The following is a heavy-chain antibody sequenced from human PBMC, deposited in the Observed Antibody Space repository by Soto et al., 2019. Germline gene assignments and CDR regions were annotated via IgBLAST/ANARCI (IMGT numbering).Heavy chain of an antibody. D-gene: IGHD2-2*01. CDR2: IYYSGST. Sequence: SETLSLTCTVSGGSISSGGYYWSWIRQHPGKGLEWIGYIYYSGSTYYNPSLKSRVTISVDTSKNQFSLKLSSVTAADTAVYYCARGRGGWFINQLLNAFDIWGQGTIVTVSS. CDR1: GGSISSGGYY. V-gene: IGHV4-31*03. J-gene: IGHJ3*02. CDR3: ARGRGGWFINQLLNAFDI.